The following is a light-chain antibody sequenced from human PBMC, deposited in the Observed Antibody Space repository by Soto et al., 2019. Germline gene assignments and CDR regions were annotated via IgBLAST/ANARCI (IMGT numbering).Light chain of an antibody. CDR2: GAS. J-gene: IGKJ4*01. CDR1: QDVKNY. CDR3: QQYDSLAQCT. Sequence: DIQVTQSPSSLSASVGDRVTITCQASQDVKNYSNWYQQKPGKAPKLLIYGASNLETGVPSRFSGGGSGTDFTFTITSLQPEDFATYYCQQYDSLAQCTFGGGTKVEIE. V-gene: IGKV1-33*01.